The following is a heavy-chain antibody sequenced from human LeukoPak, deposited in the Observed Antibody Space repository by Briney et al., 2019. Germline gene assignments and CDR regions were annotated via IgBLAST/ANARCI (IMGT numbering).Heavy chain of an antibody. CDR3: ARDTLNDAFDM. J-gene: IGHJ3*02. V-gene: IGHV4-59*01. D-gene: IGHD2/OR15-2a*01. Sequence: PSETLSLTCTVSNGSISSYYWSWIRQPPGKGLEWIGYIYFSGSTNYNPSLKSRVTISVDRSKNQFSLRLSSVTAAATAVYYCARDTLNDAFDMWGQGTLVTVSS. CDR1: NGSISSYY. CDR2: IYFSGST.